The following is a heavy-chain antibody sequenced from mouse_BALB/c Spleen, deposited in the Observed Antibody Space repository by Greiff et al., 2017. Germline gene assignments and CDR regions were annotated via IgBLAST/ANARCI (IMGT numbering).Heavy chain of an antibody. CDR2: INPSNGRT. CDR1: GYTFTSYW. D-gene: IGHD2-10*02. Sequence: QVQLQQPGAELVKPGASVKLSCKASGYTFTSYWVHWVKQRPGQGLEWIGEINPSNGRTNYNEKFKSKATLTVDKSSSTAYMQLSSLTSEDSAVYYCARTGYGNYWYFDVWGAGTTVTVSA. J-gene: IGHJ1*01. V-gene: IGHV1S81*02. CDR3: ARTGYGNYWYFDV.